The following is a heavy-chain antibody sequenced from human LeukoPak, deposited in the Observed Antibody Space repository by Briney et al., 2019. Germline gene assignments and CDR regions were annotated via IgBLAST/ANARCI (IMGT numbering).Heavy chain of an antibody. D-gene: IGHD3-9*01. CDR2: ISGSGGST. Sequence: GGSLRLSCAASGFTFSTYVMSWVRQAPGQGLEWFSAISGSGGSTYYADFVKGRFTISRDNAKKTLYLQMSSLRVEDTAVYFCAKEGIDYDILTGYGSAEYFQHWGQGTLVTVSS. V-gene: IGHV3-23*01. CDR3: AKEGIDYDILTGYGSAEYFQH. CDR1: GFTFSTYV. J-gene: IGHJ1*01.